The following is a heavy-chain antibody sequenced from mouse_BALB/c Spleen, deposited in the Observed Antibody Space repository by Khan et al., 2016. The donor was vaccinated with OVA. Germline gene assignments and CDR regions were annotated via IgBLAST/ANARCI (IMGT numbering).Heavy chain of an antibody. CDR2: IIPSNDYT. CDR1: GYTFTTYT. V-gene: IGHV1-4*01. Sequence: QVQLQQSGAELARPGASVKMSCKASGYTFTTYTIHWVKQRPGQGLEWSGYIIPSNDYTNYNQKFKDRATLTADKSSSTAYMQLSSLTSEDSAVYYCVREGAYYRSDGWFAYWGQGTLVTVSA. D-gene: IGHD2-14*01. J-gene: IGHJ3*01. CDR3: VREGAYYRSDGWFAY.